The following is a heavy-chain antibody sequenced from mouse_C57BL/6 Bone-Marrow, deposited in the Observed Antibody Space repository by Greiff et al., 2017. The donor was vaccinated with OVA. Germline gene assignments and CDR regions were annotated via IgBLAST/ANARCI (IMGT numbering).Heavy chain of an antibody. Sequence: QVQLQQPGAELVKPGASVKMSCKASGYTFTSYWITWVKQRPGQGLEWIGDIYPGSGSTNYNEKFKSKATLTVDKSSSTAYMQLSSLTSEDSAVYYCAIKPWFAYWGQGTLVTVSA. D-gene: IGHD1-3*01. CDR2: IYPGSGST. V-gene: IGHV1-55*01. CDR3: AIKPWFAY. CDR1: GYTFTSYW. J-gene: IGHJ3*01.